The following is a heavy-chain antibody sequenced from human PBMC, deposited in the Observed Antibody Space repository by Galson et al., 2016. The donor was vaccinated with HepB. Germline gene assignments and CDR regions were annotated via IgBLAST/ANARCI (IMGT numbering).Heavy chain of an antibody. Sequence: SLRLSCAASGFTFSNFAMGWVRQASGKGLEWVSDISGSGGSTYYAEPVKGRFTISRDDSKNTLYLQMNSLRAEDTAVYYCVKDWGQVWGYYDSSGYYPMAGYFDCWGQGTLVTVSS. CDR1: GFTFSNFA. CDR2: ISGSGGST. J-gene: IGHJ4*02. CDR3: VKDWGQVWGYYDSSGYYPMAGYFDC. D-gene: IGHD3-22*01. V-gene: IGHV3-23*01.